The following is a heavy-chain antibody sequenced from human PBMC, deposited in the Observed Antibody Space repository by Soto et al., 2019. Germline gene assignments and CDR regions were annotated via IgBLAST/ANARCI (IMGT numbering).Heavy chain of an antibody. V-gene: IGHV3-7*03. CDR2: IKQDGSEK. CDR1: GFTFSSYW. J-gene: IGHJ2*01. CDR3: AKEPVGPDWYFDL. Sequence: SLRLSCAASGFTFSSYWMSWVRQAPGKGLEWVANIKQDGSEKYYVDSVKGRFTISRDNAKNSLYLQMNSLRAEDTAVYNCAKEPVGPDWYFDLWGRGTLVTVSS.